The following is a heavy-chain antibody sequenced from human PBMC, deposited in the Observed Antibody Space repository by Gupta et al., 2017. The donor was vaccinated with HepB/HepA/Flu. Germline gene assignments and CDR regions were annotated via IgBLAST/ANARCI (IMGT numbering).Heavy chain of an antibody. CDR2: IFWDDDN. J-gene: IGHJ4*02. Sequence: QITLQESGPTLVNSPHIRMLTRVLSGFPLNTSGMGVGWIRHPPGKALEWLALIFWDDDNRYSASLKSRLTITKDTSKNQMVLTMINMDPADTGTYFCAHFNNVDVSGYQKWGQGTRVT. D-gene: IGHD3-22*01. CDR1: GFPLNTSGMG. CDR3: AHFNNVDVSGYQK. V-gene: IGHV2-5*02.